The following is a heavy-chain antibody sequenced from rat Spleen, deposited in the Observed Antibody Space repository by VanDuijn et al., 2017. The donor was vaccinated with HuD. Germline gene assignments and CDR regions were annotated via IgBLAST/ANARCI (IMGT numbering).Heavy chain of an antibody. CDR2: INYDGSST. CDR1: GFTLSDYY. Sequence: EVQLVESGGGLVQPGRSLKLSCAASGFTLSDYYMAWVRQAPTKGLEWVATINYDGSSTYYRDSVKGRFTNSRDNAKSTLYLQMDSLKSEDTATYYCARSVFDYWGQGTLVTVSS. J-gene: IGHJ3*01. V-gene: IGHV5-29*01. CDR3: ARSVFDY.